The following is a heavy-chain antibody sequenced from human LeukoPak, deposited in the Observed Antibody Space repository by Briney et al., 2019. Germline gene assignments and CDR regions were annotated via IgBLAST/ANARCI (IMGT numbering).Heavy chain of an antibody. CDR3: ARHVIQYYYYYYMDV. V-gene: IGHV4-34*01. J-gene: IGHJ6*03. Sequence: SETLPLTCAVYGGSFSGYYWSWIRQPPGKGLEWIGEINHSGSTNYNPSLKSRVTISVDTSKNQFSLKLSSVTAADTAVYYCARHVIQYYYYYYMDVWGKGTTVTVSS. D-gene: IGHD3-10*01. CDR1: GGSFSGYY. CDR2: INHSGST.